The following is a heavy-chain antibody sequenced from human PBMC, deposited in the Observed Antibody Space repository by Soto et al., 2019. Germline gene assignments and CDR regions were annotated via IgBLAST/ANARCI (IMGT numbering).Heavy chain of an antibody. CDR1: GFTFSSYG. CDR3: AKDLSYYDSSGRSFPDI. CDR2: ISYDGSNK. D-gene: IGHD3-22*01. Sequence: QVQLVESGGGVVQPGRSLRLSCAASGFTFSSYGMHWVRQAPGKGLEWVAVISYDGSNKYYADSVKGRFTISRDNSKNTLYLQMNSLRAEDTAVYYCAKDLSYYDSSGRSFPDIWGQGTMVTVSS. V-gene: IGHV3-30*18. J-gene: IGHJ3*02.